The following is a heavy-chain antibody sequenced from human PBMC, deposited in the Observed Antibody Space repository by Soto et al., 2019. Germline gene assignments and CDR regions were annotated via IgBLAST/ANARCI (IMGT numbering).Heavy chain of an antibody. V-gene: IGHV4-59*08. D-gene: IGHD5-12*01. CDR3: ARRHSGYDDDYYFDY. CDR1: GGSISSYY. CDR2: IYYSGST. Sequence: SETLSLTCTVSGGSISSYYWSWIRQPPGKGLEWIGYIYYSGSTNYNPSLKSRVTISVDTSKNQFSLKLSSVTAADTAVYYCARRHSGYDDDYYFDYWGQGTLVTVSS. J-gene: IGHJ4*02.